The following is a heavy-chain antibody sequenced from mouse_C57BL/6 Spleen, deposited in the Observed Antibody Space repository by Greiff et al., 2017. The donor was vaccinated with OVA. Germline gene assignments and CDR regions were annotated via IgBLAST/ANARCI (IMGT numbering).Heavy chain of an antibody. V-gene: IGHV1-59*01. D-gene: IGHD1-1*01. CDR2: IDPSDSYT. CDR3: ARAHYYYGSSPYYAMDY. Sequence: VRLQQPGAELVRPGTSVKLSCKASGYTFTSYWMHWVKQRPGQGLEWIGVIDPSDSYTNYNQKFKGKATLTVDTSSSTAYMQLSSLTSEDSAVYYCARAHYYYGSSPYYAMDYWGQGTSVTVSS. J-gene: IGHJ4*01. CDR1: GYTFTSYW.